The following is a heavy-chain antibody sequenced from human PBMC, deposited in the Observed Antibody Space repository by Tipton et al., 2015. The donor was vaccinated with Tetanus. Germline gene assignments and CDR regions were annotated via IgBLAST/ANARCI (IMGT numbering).Heavy chain of an antibody. Sequence: GLVKPSETLSLTCGVSDGSFNAYYWSWIRQTPGKGLEWIGEVNQSGSTKYNPSLKSRVTISMDTSKNQISLKLSSVTAADTAVYFCARRSYCTSTRCFDAFDLWGPGTRVTVSS. CDR3: ARRSYCTSTRCFDAFDL. J-gene: IGHJ3*01. V-gene: IGHV4-34*01. CDR1: DGSFNAYY. D-gene: IGHD2-2*01. CDR2: VNQSGST.